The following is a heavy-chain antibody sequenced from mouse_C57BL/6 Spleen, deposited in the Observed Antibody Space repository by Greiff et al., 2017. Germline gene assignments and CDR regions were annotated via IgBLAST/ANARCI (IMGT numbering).Heavy chain of an antibody. Sequence: EVQGVESGGGLVKPGGSLKLSCAASGFTFSSYAMSWVRQTPEKRLEWVATISDGGSYTYYPDNVKGRFTLSRDNAKNNLYLQMSHLKSEDPALYYCARGYSNYCSFAYWGQGTLVTVSA. V-gene: IGHV5-4*01. CDR3: ARGYSNYCSFAY. CDR1: GFTFSSYA. D-gene: IGHD2-5*01. J-gene: IGHJ3*01. CDR2: ISDGGSYT.